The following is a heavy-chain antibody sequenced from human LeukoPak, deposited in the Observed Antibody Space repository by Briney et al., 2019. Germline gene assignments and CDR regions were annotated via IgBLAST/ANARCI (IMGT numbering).Heavy chain of an antibody. Sequence: PGGSLRLSCAASGLTVSNNYMKWVRQAPGKGLEWVTFIRSDGSNKNYADSVKGRFTISRDNSKNTLYLQMNSLRAEDTAVYYCAKDLGYWGQGILVTVSS. CDR3: AKDLGY. J-gene: IGHJ4*02. CDR1: GLTVSNNY. CDR2: IRSDGSNK. V-gene: IGHV3-30*02.